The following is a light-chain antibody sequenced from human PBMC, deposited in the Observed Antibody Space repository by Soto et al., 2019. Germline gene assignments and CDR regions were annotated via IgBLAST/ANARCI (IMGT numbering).Light chain of an antibody. Sequence: EIVLTQSPGTLSLSPGERATLSCRASQSVSSSYLAWYQQKPGQAPGLLIYGASSRATGIPDRFSGSGSGIDFTLTISRLEPEDFAVYYCQQYGSSPPLTFGGGTQVEIK. CDR3: QQYGSSPPLT. CDR1: QSVSSSY. V-gene: IGKV3-20*01. CDR2: GAS. J-gene: IGKJ4*01.